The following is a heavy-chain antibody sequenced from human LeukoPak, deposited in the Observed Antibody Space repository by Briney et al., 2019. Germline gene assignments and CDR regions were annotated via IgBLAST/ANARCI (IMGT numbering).Heavy chain of an antibody. CDR1: GLTSHDYA. CDR3: AKQPYNYYYLDV. V-gene: IGHV3-23*01. Sequence: GGSLRISCAISGLTSHDYAMTWVRQAPGKGLEWVSTIVGDSSKTYYAASVRGRFTTSRDNSNYVLFLHMNSLRAEDTAIYYCAKQPYNYYYLDVWGKGTTVTISS. CDR2: IVGDSSKT. D-gene: IGHD1-14*01. J-gene: IGHJ6*03.